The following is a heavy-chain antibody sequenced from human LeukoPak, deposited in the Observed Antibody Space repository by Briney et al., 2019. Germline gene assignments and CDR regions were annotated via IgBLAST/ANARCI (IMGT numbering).Heavy chain of an antibody. V-gene: IGHV3-30*18. CDR3: AKDMGYYYGSGSYPPENDY. J-gene: IGHJ4*02. D-gene: IGHD3-10*01. CDR2: VSFEGSNK. Sequence: GGSLRLSCAASGFTFSRYGMHWVRQAPGKGLEWVAVVSFEGSNKYYADSVKGRFSISRDNSKNTLSLQMNSLRAEDTAVYYCAKDMGYYYGSGSYPPENDYWGQGTLVTVSS. CDR1: GFTFSRYG.